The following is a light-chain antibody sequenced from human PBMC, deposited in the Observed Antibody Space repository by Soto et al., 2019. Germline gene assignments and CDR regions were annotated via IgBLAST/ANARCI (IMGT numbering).Light chain of an antibody. CDR3: QQYQIDWT. CDR1: QSIRNC. J-gene: IGKJ1*01. Sequence: DIQMTQSPSTLSASVGGRVTITCRASQSIRNCLAWYQQKPGKDPTLLIYDASSLQSGVPSRFSGSGSGTEFTLTISSLQPDDFATYYCQQYQIDWTFGQGTKVDI. CDR2: DAS. V-gene: IGKV1-5*01.